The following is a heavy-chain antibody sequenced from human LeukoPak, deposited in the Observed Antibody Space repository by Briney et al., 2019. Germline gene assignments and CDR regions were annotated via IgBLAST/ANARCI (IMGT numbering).Heavy chain of an antibody. CDR2: IIPIFGTA. J-gene: IGHJ4*02. D-gene: IGHD3-3*01. V-gene: IGHV1-69*13. CDR1: GGTFSSYA. CDR3: ARGLEWLLFDY. Sequence: ASVKVSCTASGGTFSSYAISWVRQAPGQGLEWMGGIIPIFGTANYAQKFQGRVTITADESTSTAYMELSSLRSEDTAVYYCARGLEWLLFDYWGQGTLVTVSS.